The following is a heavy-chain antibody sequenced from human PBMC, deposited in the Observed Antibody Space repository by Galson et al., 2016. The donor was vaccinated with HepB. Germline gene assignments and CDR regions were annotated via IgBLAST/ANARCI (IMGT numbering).Heavy chain of an antibody. Sequence: SVRLSCAASGFTVSNNYMRWIRQAPGKGLEWVSFIYSGGGTYYADSVRGRFTISRDNSKNTLYLQMNSLIAEDTAVYYCARGGNYAGSWGQGTLVTVSS. D-gene: IGHD3-16*01. V-gene: IGHV3-66*01. CDR1: GFTVSNNY. CDR2: IYSGGGT. CDR3: ARGGNYAGS. J-gene: IGHJ4*02.